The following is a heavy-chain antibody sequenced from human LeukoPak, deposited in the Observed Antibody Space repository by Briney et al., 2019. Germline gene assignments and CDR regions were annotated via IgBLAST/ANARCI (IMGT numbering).Heavy chain of an antibody. CDR2: TSSDLNVK. J-gene: IGHJ2*01. CDR1: GFTFRNYV. D-gene: IGHD1-26*01. Sequence: PGGSLRLSCAASGFTFRNYVIHWVRQAPGKGLEWVAVTSSDLNVKLYADSVKGRFTISRDNSRSTLYLQMNTLRAEDTAIYYCAKDRTVGASYWYFDLWGRGTLVTVSS. V-gene: IGHV3-30*18. CDR3: AKDRTVGASYWYFDL.